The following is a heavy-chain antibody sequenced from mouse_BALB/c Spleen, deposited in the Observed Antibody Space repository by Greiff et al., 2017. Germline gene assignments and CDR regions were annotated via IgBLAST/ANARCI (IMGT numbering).Heavy chain of an antibody. CDR3: ARSTMITTYYAMDY. J-gene: IGHJ4*01. D-gene: IGHD2-4*01. Sequence: EVMLVESGGGLVKPGGSLKLSCAASGFTFSSYAMSWVRQTPEKRLEWVASISSGGSTYYPDSVKGRFTISRDNARNILYLQMSSLRSEDTAMYYCARSTMITTYYAMDYWGQGTSVTVSS. CDR2: ISSGGST. V-gene: IGHV5-6-5*01. CDR1: GFTFSSYA.